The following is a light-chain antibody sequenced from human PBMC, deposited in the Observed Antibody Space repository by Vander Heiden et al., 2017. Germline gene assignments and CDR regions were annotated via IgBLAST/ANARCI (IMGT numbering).Light chain of an antibody. CDR2: EVN. V-gene: IGLV2-23*02. CDR3: CSYAGSNTYV. Sequence: GSPGPSITISCTGTSSDVGSDNLVSWYQHDPGKAPKLIISEVNKRPSGVSYRFSGSKSGNTASLTISGLQAEDEAAYYCCSYAGSNTYVFGTGTKVTVL. CDR1: SSDVGSDNL. J-gene: IGLJ1*01.